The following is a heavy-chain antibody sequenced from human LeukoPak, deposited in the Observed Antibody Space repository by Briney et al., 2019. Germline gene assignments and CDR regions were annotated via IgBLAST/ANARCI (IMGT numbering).Heavy chain of an antibody. V-gene: IGHV1-69*13. D-gene: IGHD3-3*01. CDR3: ARADFWSLNPFDY. CDR2: IIPIFGTA. Sequence: SVKVSCKASGGTFSSYAISWVRQAPGQGLEWMGGIIPIFGTANYAQKFQGRVTITADESTSTAYMEPSSLRFEDTAVYYCARADFWSLNPFDYWGQGALVTVSS. CDR1: GGTFSSYA. J-gene: IGHJ4*02.